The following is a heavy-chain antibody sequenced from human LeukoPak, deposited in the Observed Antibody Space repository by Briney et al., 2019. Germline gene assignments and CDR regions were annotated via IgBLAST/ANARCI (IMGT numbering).Heavy chain of an antibody. CDR3: ASVIVGATTASPYYFDY. CDR1: GGSISSSSYS. Sequence: SETLSLTCTVSGGSISSSSYSWSWIRQPPGKGLEWIGEINHSGSTNYSPSLKSRVTISVDTSKNQFSLKLSSVTAADTAVYYCASVIVGATTASPYYFDYWGQGTLVTVSS. CDR2: INHSGST. J-gene: IGHJ4*02. D-gene: IGHD1-26*01. V-gene: IGHV4-39*07.